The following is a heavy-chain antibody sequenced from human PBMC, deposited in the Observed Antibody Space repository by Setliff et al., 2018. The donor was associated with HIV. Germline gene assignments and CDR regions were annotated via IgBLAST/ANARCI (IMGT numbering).Heavy chain of an antibody. CDR3: ARVGDTSGYYFYIFDL. V-gene: IGHV5-51*01. D-gene: IGHD3-22*01. J-gene: IGHJ3*01. CDR2: IHPIDSDI. CDR1: GYTFYGYW. Sequence: GESLKISCKASGYTFYGYWIGWVRQMPEKGLEWMGIIHPIDSDIRYNPSFQGQVTISADKSISTAYLQWSSLKTSDTAMYYCARVGDTSGYYFYIFDLWGQGTMVTVSS.